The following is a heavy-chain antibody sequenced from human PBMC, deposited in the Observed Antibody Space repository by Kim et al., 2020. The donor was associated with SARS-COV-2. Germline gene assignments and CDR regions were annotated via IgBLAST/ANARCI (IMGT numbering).Heavy chain of an antibody. D-gene: IGHD4-17*01. J-gene: IGHJ3*02. CDR1: GGSISSYY. CDR3: ARVKTTVVTPDAFDI. CDR2: IYYSGST. Sequence: SETLSLTCTVSGGSISSYYWSWIRQPPGKGLEWIGYIYYSGSTNYNPSLKSRVTISVDTSKNQFSLKLSSVTAADTAVYYCARVKTTVVTPDAFDIWGQGTMVTVSS. V-gene: IGHV4-59*13.